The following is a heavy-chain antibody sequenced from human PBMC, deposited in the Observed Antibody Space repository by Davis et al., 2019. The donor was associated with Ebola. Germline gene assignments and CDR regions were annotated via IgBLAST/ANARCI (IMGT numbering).Heavy chain of an antibody. CDR1: GFTFTSSA. CDR2: IAVGSGNT. D-gene: IGHD3-3*01. J-gene: IGHJ6*03. CDR3: ARVRGVVMFYMDV. Sequence: SVKVSCKASGFTFTSSAVQWVRQARGQRLEWIGWIAVGSGNTNYAQKIQERITITRDMSTSTAYMELSSLRSEDTAVYYCARVRGVVMFYMDVWGKGTTVTVSS. V-gene: IGHV1-58*01.